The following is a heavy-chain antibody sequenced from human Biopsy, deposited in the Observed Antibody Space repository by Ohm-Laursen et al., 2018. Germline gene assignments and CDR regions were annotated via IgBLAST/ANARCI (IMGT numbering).Heavy chain of an antibody. CDR3: ARVGVGAPSIDYFDS. D-gene: IGHD1-26*01. J-gene: IGHJ4*02. Sequence: TLSLTCAVSGYSISSGYYWGWIRQPPGKGLEWIGSIYHSGSTYYNPSLKSRVTISVDRSKNQFSLELSSVTAADTAVYYCARVGVGAPSIDYFDSWGQGALVTVSS. CDR1: GYSISSGYY. V-gene: IGHV4-38-2*01. CDR2: IYHSGST.